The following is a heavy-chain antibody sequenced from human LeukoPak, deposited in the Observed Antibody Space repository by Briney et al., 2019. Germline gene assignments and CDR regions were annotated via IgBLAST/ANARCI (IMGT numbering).Heavy chain of an antibody. J-gene: IGHJ6*03. Sequence: SETLSLTCTVSGGSISGSSYYWGWIRQPPGKGLEWIGSIYYSGSTYYNPSLKSRVTISVDTSKNQFSLKLTSVTAADTAVYYCARGFRGSSWIDYYYYYMDVWGKGTTVTISS. CDR3: ARGFRGSSWIDYYYYYMDV. V-gene: IGHV4-39*01. D-gene: IGHD6-13*01. CDR1: GGSISGSSYY. CDR2: IYYSGST.